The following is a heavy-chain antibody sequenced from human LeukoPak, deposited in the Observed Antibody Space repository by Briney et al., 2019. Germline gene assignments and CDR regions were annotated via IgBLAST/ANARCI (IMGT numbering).Heavy chain of an antibody. V-gene: IGHV3-48*03. D-gene: IGHD1-26*01. CDR2: ISSSGSTI. CDR1: GFTFSSYE. Sequence: PGGSLRLSCAASGFTFSSYEMNWVRQAPGKGLEWVSYISSSGSTIYYADSVKGRFTISRDNAKNSLYLQMNSLRAEDTAVYYCARDQRGSYYPLFDYWGQGTLVTVSS. CDR3: ARDQRGSYYPLFDY. J-gene: IGHJ4*02.